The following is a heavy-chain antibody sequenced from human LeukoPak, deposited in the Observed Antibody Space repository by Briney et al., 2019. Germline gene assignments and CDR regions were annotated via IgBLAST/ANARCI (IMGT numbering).Heavy chain of an antibody. Sequence: GGSLRLSCAASGFTLSTNYVSWVRQAPGKGLEWVSVIYRGGGTAYADSVTDRFTISRDNSRNTVYLQMNSLRAEDTAVYYCARDVIYASEIYSYGDCLGQGTLVTVSS. CDR2: IYRGGGT. D-gene: IGHD3-16*01. CDR1: GFTLSTNY. V-gene: IGHV3-66*01. J-gene: IGHJ4*02. CDR3: ARDVIYASEIYSYGDC.